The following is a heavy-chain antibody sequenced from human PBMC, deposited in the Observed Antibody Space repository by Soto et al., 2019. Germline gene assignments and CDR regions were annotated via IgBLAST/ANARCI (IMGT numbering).Heavy chain of an antibody. V-gene: IGHV1-69*08. Sequence: QVQLVQSGAEVKKPGSSVKVSCKASGGTFSSYTMSWVRQAPGQGLEWMGRIIPILGIANYAQKFQGRVTITADKSTSTAYMELSSLGSEDTAVYYCARDRVGSGWCRSWYFDLWGRGTLVTVSS. CDR1: GGTFSSYT. CDR3: ARDRVGSGWCRSWYFDL. J-gene: IGHJ2*01. D-gene: IGHD6-19*01. CDR2: IIPILGIA.